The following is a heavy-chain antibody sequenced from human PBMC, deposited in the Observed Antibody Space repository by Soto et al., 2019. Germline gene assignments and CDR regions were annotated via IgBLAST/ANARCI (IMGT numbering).Heavy chain of an antibody. D-gene: IGHD3-3*01. CDR1: GFSISSYY. CDR2: IYYSGST. J-gene: IGHJ6*04. V-gene: IGHV4-59*08. Sequence: TSETLSLTCTVSGFSISSYYWSWIRQPPGKGLEWIGYIYYSGSTNHNPSLKSRVTISVDTSKNQFSLKLSSVTAADTAVYYCAGVKYYGFWSGSRNLDVWGKGTTVTVSS. CDR3: AGVKYYGFWSGSRNLDV.